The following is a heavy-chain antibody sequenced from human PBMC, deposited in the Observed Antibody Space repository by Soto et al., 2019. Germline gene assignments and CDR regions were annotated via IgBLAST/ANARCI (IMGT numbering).Heavy chain of an antibody. CDR3: ARDSFVGYDSGGYSFDI. J-gene: IGHJ3*02. V-gene: IGHV4-30-2*01. Sequence: QLQLQESGSGLVKPSQTLSLTCAVSGGSISSGGYSWSWIRQPPGKGLEWIGYIYHSGSTYYNPSLKSRVTRYEDRSNYQFSLQVSSVTAADTAVYYCARDSFVGYDSGGYSFDIWGQGTMVTVSS. CDR1: GGSISSGGYS. D-gene: IGHD3-22*01. CDR2: IYHSGST.